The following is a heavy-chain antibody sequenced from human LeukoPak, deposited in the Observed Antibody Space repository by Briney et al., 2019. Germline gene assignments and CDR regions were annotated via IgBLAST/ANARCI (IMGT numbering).Heavy chain of an antibody. Sequence: GGSLRLSCAASGFTFSSYAMSWVRQAPGKGPEWVSAISGSGGSTYYADSVKGRFTISRDNSKNTLYLQMNSLRAEDTAVYYCAKDLYGITGTTDYWGQGTLVTVSS. J-gene: IGHJ4*02. D-gene: IGHD1-7*01. V-gene: IGHV3-23*01. CDR3: AKDLYGITGTTDY. CDR1: GFTFSSYA. CDR2: ISGSGGST.